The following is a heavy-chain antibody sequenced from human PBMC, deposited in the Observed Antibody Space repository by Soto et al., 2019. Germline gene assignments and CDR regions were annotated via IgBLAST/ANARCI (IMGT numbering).Heavy chain of an antibody. Sequence: GGSLRLSCAASGFTFSGSAMHWVRQASGKGLEWVGRIRSKANSYATAYAASVKGRFTISRDDSKNTAYLQMNSLKTEDTAVYYCTRPNSGYDYYFYGMDVWGQGTTVTVSS. J-gene: IGHJ6*02. CDR3: TRPNSGYDYYFYGMDV. V-gene: IGHV3-73*01. CDR2: IRSKANSYAT. CDR1: GFTFSGSA. D-gene: IGHD5-12*01.